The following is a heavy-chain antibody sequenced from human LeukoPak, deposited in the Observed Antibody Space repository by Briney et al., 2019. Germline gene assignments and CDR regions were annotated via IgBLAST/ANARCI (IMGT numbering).Heavy chain of an antibody. CDR3: ARLGRHVWGSYRFTLAPNWFDP. CDR2: INHSGGT. J-gene: IGHJ5*02. CDR1: GGSFSGYY. D-gene: IGHD3-16*02. Sequence: SETLSLTCAVYGGSFSGYYWSWIRQPPGKGLEWIGEINHSGGTNYNPSLKSRVTISVDTSKNQFSLKLSSVTAADTAVYYCARLGRHVWGSYRFTLAPNWFDPWGQGTLVTVSS. V-gene: IGHV4-34*01.